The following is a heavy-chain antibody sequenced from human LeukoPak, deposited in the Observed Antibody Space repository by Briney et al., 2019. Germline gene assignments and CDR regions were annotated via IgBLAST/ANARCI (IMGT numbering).Heavy chain of an antibody. D-gene: IGHD5-12*01. J-gene: IGHJ6*02. CDR3: ARAPILLPYYYYYGMDV. CDR1: GYTFTSYA. CDR2: ISAYNGNT. Sequence: ASVKVSCKASGYTFTSYAIHWVRQAPGQRLEWMGWISAYNGNTNYAQKLQGRVTMTTDTSTSTAYMELRSLRSDDTAVYYCARAPILLPYYYYYGMDVWGQGTTVTVS. V-gene: IGHV1-18*01.